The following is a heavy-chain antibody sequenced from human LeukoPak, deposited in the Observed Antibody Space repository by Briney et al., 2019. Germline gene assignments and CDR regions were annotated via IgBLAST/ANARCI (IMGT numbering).Heavy chain of an antibody. CDR3: ARAIRGSIAAAGTLWY. CDR2: ISSSSSTI. CDR1: GFTFSSYS. J-gene: IGHJ4*02. Sequence: GSLRLSCAASGFTFSSYSMNWVRQAPGKGLEWVSYISSSSSTIYYADSVKGRFTISRDNAKNSLYLQMNSLRAEDTAVYYCARAIRGSIAAAGTLWYWGQGTLVTVSS. V-gene: IGHV3-48*04. D-gene: IGHD6-13*01.